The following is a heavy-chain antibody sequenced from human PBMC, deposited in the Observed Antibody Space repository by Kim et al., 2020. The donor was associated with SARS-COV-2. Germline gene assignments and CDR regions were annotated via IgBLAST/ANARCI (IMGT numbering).Heavy chain of an antibody. CDR2: IYYSGST. D-gene: IGHD3-9*01. J-gene: IGHJ4*02. Sequence: SETLSLTCTVSGGSISSSSYYWGWIRQPPGKGLEWIGSIYYSGSTYYNPSLKSRVTISVDTSKNQFSLKLSSVTAADTAVYYCARPGDILTGYAFDYWGQGTLVTVSS. CDR1: GGSISSSSYY. CDR3: ARPGDILTGYAFDY. V-gene: IGHV4-39*01.